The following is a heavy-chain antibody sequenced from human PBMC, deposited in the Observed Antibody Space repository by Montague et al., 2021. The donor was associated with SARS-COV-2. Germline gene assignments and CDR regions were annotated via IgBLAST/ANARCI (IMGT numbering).Heavy chain of an antibody. CDR1: GGSIISTSFF. D-gene: IGHD6-19*01. CDR3: ARSTSGWFIY. Sequence: SETLSLTCSVSGGSIISTSFFWAWIRQPPGKGLEWVGSMYSSGTTYSNRSLKSRVTISGDTSRNQLSVRLSSVTAADTAVYYCARSTSGWFIYWGQGTLVTVSS. CDR2: MYSSGTT. J-gene: IGHJ4*02. V-gene: IGHV4-39*01.